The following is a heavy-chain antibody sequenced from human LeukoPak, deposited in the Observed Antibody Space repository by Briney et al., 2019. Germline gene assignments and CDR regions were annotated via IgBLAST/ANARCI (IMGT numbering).Heavy chain of an antibody. J-gene: IGHJ4*02. Sequence: SETLSLTCTVSGGSISSSSYYWGWIRQPPGKGLEWIGSIYYSGSTYYNPSLRSRVTISVDTSKNQFSLKLSSVTAADTAVYYCARIVGASDYWGQGTLVTVSS. D-gene: IGHD1-26*01. CDR2: IYYSGST. V-gene: IGHV4-39*01. CDR1: GGSISSSSYY. CDR3: ARIVGASDY.